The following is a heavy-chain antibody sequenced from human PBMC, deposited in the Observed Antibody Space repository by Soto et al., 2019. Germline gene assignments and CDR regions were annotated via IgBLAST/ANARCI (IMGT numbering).Heavy chain of an antibody. Sequence: SVKVSWKASGGTFSSYAISWVRQAPGQGLELMGGIIPIFGTANYAQKFQGRVTITADESTRTAYMELRSLRSEDTAVYYCARDLGVGVRGAVWGFLDYSGQGSFDPVSS. J-gene: IGHJ4*02. D-gene: IGHD3-3*01. V-gene: IGHV1-69*13. CDR1: GGTFSSYA. CDR2: IIPIFGTA. CDR3: ARDLGVGVRGAVWGFLDY.